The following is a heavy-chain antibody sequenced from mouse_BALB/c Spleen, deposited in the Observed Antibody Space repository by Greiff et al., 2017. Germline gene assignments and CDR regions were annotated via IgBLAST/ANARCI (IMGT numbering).Heavy chain of an antibody. CDR1: GYTFTDYA. Sequence: QVQLQQSGAELVRPGVSVKISCKGSGYTFTDYAMHWVQQSHAKSLEWIGVISTYYGDASYNQKFKGKATMTVDKSSSTAYMELARLTSEDSAIYYCAIDWGNYGAMDYWGQGTSVTVSS. CDR3: AIDWGNYGAMDY. V-gene: IGHV1S137*01. D-gene: IGHD2-1*01. CDR2: ISTYYGDA. J-gene: IGHJ4*01.